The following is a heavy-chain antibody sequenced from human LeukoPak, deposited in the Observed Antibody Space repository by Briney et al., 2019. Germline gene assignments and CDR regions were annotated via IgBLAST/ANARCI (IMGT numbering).Heavy chain of an antibody. CDR3: ARDSGGSRSYGGDWFDP. V-gene: IGHV4-61*01. CDR2: IYYSGST. Sequence: SETLSLTCTVSGGSVSSGSYYWSWIRQPPGKGLEWIGYIYYSGSTNYNPSLKSRVTISVDTSKNQFSLKLSSVTAADTAVYYCARDSGGSRSYGGDWFDPWGQGTLVTVSS. D-gene: IGHD1-26*01. CDR1: GGSVSSGSYY. J-gene: IGHJ5*02.